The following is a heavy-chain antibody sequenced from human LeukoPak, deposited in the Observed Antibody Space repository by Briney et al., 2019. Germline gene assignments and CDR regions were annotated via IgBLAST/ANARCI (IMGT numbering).Heavy chain of an antibody. CDR1: GFTFSSYW. CDR3: ARGSPYSSSSPGGV. Sequence: GGSLRLSCAASGFTFSSYWMSWVRQAPGKGLEWVANIKQDGSEKYYVDSVKGRFTISRDNGKNSLYVQMNSLRAEDTAVYYCARGSPYSSSSPGGVWGQGTLVTVSS. D-gene: IGHD6-13*01. V-gene: IGHV3-7*01. CDR2: IKQDGSEK. J-gene: IGHJ4*02.